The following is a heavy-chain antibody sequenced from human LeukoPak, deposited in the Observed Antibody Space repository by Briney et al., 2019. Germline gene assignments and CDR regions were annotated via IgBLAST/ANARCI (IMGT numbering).Heavy chain of an antibody. J-gene: IGHJ5*02. D-gene: IGHD4-17*01. CDR3: ARESSGRYGDYTYLFDP. Sequence: SETLSLTCTVSGYSLSSGYYWGWIRQPPGKGLEWIGSIYHSGSTYYNPSLKSRVTISVDTSKNQFSLKLSSVTAADTAVYYCARESSGRYGDYTYLFDPWGQGTLVTVSS. V-gene: IGHV4-38-2*02. CDR1: GYSLSSGYY. CDR2: IYHSGST.